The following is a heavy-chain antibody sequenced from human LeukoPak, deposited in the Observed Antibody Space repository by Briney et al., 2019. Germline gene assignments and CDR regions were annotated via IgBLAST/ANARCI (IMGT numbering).Heavy chain of an antibody. CDR3: ARQGYSGPGDYYYYYMDV. CDR2: IYNSGST. J-gene: IGHJ6*03. Sequence: SETLSLTCTVSGGSISSSSYYWGWIRQPPGKGLEWIGSIYNSGSTYYNPSLKSRVTISVDTSKNQFSLKLSSVTAADTAVYYCARQGYSGPGDYYYYYMDVWGKGTTVTVS. CDR1: GGSISSSSYY. D-gene: IGHD5-12*01. V-gene: IGHV4-39*01.